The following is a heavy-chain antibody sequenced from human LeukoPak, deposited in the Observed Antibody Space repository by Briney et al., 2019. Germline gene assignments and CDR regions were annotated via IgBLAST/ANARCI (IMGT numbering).Heavy chain of an antibody. J-gene: IGHJ3*02. Sequence: GGSLRLSCAASGFTFSSSAMSWVRQAPGKGLEWVANIKQDGSEKYYVDSVKGRFTISRDNAKTSLYLQMNSLRAEDTAVYYCARDVLAAGATGTFDIWGQGTMVTVSS. D-gene: IGHD1-14*01. CDR1: GFTFSSSA. V-gene: IGHV3-7*03. CDR3: ARDVLAAGATGTFDI. CDR2: IKQDGSEK.